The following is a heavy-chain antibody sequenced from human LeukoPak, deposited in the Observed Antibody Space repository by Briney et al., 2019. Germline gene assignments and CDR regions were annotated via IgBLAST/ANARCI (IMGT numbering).Heavy chain of an antibody. CDR1: GFTFKTYT. D-gene: IGHD5-12*01. J-gene: IGHJ5*01. CDR2: IRGKGDYS. Sequence: GGSLRLSCAASGFTFKTYTMHWVRQSPRKGVQWVSLIRGKGDYSYYADSVRGRFTVSRDNRKNSLYLQMNSLKTEDTAFYYCVKEHNSGWPNFDSWGQGTLVTVSS. V-gene: IGHV3-43*01. CDR3: VKEHNSGWPNFDS.